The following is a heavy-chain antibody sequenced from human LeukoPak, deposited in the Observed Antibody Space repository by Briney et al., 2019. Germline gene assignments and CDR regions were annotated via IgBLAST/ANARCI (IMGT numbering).Heavy chain of an antibody. CDR1: GFTFSNYW. J-gene: IGHJ3*02. CDR3: VRDETWNFGLSWYDGYDI. Sequence: GGSLRLSCAASGFTFSNYWMSWVRQAPGKGLEWVANIKQDGSEKSYVDSVKGRFTISRDNAKNSLYLQMNSLRAEDTAVYYCVRDETWNFGLSWYDGYDIWGQGTMVTVSS. D-gene: IGHD6-13*01. CDR2: IKQDGSEK. V-gene: IGHV3-7*01.